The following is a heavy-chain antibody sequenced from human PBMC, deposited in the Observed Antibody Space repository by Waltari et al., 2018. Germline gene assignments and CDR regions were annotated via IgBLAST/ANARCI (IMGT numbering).Heavy chain of an antibody. CDR3: ARAVSGNDAFDI. CDR1: GFHFSSYS. V-gene: IGHV3-21*01. CDR2: ISSSSSYI. D-gene: IGHD1-1*01. Sequence: VQAGESGGSLVQPGGSLGLSCAASGFHFSSYSINWVRQAPGKGLEWVSSISSSSSYIYYADSVKGRFTISRDNAKNSLYLQMNSLRAEDTAVYYCARAVSGNDAFDIWGQGTMVTVSS. J-gene: IGHJ3*02.